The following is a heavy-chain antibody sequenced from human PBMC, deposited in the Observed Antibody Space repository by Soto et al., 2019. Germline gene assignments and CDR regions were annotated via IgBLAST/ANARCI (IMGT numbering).Heavy chain of an antibody. V-gene: IGHV4-30-2*05. D-gene: IGHD2-8*01. CDR1: GGSISRGGYS. CDR3: ARATHGAHWFDP. Sequence: PSETLSLTCAVAGGSISRGGYSRSWIRQPPGKGLEWIGYIYHSGSTYYNPSLKSRIAINPDTSKNQFSLHLNSVTPEDTAVYSCARATHGAHWFDPWGQGTLVTVSS. CDR2: IYHSGST. J-gene: IGHJ5*02.